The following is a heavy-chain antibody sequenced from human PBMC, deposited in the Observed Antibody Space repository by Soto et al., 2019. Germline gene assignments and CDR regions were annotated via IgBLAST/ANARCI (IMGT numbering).Heavy chain of an antibody. Sequence: PSETLSLTCAVYGGSFRGYYWSWIRQPPGKGLEWIGEINHSGSTNYNPSLKSRVTISVDTPKNQFSLKLSSVTAADTAVYYSARTHYDFWSGYYSAFDYWGQGTLVTVSS. CDR1: GGSFRGYY. CDR2: INHSGST. CDR3: ARTHYDFWSGYYSAFDY. V-gene: IGHV4-34*01. D-gene: IGHD3-3*01. J-gene: IGHJ4*02.